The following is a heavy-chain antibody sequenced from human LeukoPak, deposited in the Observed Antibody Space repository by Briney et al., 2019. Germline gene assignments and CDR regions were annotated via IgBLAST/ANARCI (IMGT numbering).Heavy chain of an antibody. CDR3: AKKRTNYDILTGDFDY. Sequence: PGGSLRLSCEAFGFTFSSYGMSWVRQAPGKGLEWVSGISVSGGNTFYADSVKGRFTFSRDNSKNTLYLQMNSLRAEDTAVYYCAKKRTNYDILTGDFDYWGQGTLVTVSS. D-gene: IGHD3-9*01. J-gene: IGHJ4*02. CDR1: GFTFSSYG. V-gene: IGHV3-23*01. CDR2: ISVSGGNT.